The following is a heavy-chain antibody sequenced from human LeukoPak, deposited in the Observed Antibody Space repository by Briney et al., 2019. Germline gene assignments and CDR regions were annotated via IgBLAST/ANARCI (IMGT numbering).Heavy chain of an antibody. V-gene: IGHV3-23*01. Sequence: GGSLRLSCAASGFTFTSHAMSWVRQAPGKGLEWVSTIGGSGVTKFYADSVEGRFTISRDNSKNTLYLQMNSLRAEDTAVYYCAIPPIVVVPADAFDIWGQGTMVTVSS. CDR2: IGGSGVTK. J-gene: IGHJ3*02. CDR1: GFTFTSHA. CDR3: AIPPIVVVPADAFDI. D-gene: IGHD2-2*01.